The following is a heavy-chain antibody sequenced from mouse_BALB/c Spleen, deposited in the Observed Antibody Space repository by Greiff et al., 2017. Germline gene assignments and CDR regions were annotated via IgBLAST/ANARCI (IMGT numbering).Heavy chain of an antibody. CDR1: GYSITSGYY. V-gene: IGHV3-6*02. D-gene: IGHD2-10*01. J-gene: IGHJ4*01. CDR2: ISYDGSN. Sequence: VQLQQSGPGLVKPSQSLSLTCSVTGYSITSGYYWYWIRQFPGNKLEWMGYISYDGSNNYNPSLKNRISITRDTSKNQFFLKLNSVTTEDTATYYCATYYGNYDYYAMDYWGQGTSVTVSS. CDR3: ATYYGNYDYYAMDY.